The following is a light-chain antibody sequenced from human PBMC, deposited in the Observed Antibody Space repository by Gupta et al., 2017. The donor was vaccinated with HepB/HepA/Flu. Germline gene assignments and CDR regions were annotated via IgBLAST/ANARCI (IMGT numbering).Light chain of an antibody. V-gene: IGLV1-40*01. J-gene: IGLJ1*01. Sequence: QSVLTHPPSVSGAPGQRLTISFTGSSSNSGARYAVHWYQHLPGSAPKHLIYGNNNRPSGVPDRFSGSKSGTSASLAITGLQAEDEADYYCQSYDSSYVFGTGTKVTVL. CDR3: QSYDSSYV. CDR2: GNN. CDR1: SSNSGARYA.